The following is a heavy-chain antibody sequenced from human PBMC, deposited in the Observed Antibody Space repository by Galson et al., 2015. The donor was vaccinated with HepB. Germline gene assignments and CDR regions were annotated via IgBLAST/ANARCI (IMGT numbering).Heavy chain of an antibody. CDR3: TVLGYCSSASCSRTDYSCYGTDV. CDR2: IRSKANSYAA. Sequence: SLRLSCAASGFTFSGSAMHWVRQAAGEGLEWVGRIRSKANSYAAAYAASVKGRFTISRDDSKDTAYLQMNSLKTEDTAVYYCTVLGYCSSASCSRTDYSCYGTDVWGQGNTVTVSS. J-gene: IGHJ6*02. D-gene: IGHD2-2*01. V-gene: IGHV3-73*01. CDR1: GFTFSGSA.